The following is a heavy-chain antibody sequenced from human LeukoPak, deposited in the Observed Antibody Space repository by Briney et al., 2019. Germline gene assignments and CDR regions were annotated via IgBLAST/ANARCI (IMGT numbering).Heavy chain of an antibody. Sequence: SETLSLTCAVYGGSFSNYYWSWIRQLPGKGLEWIGEINDSGRINYNPSLMSRVTVSVDTSKNQFSLRLTSVTATDTAVYYCARRWNYGRNYYIDVWGNGATVSVSS. CDR1: GGSFSNYY. CDR3: ARRWNYGRNYYIDV. V-gene: IGHV4-34*01. D-gene: IGHD1-7*01. CDR2: INDSGRI. J-gene: IGHJ6*03.